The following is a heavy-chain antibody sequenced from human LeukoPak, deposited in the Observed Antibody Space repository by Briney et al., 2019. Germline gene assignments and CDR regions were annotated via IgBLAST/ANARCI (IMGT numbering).Heavy chain of an antibody. D-gene: IGHD2-8*01. V-gene: IGHV1-8*03. CDR1: GYTFTSYG. Sequence: ASVKVSCKASGYTFTSYGISWVRQATGQGLEWMGWMNPNSGNTGYAQKFQGRVTITRNTSISTAYMELSSLRSEDTAVYYCARAFRYCTNGVCTYGFDYWGQGTLVTVSS. CDR3: ARAFRYCTNGVCTYGFDY. J-gene: IGHJ4*02. CDR2: MNPNSGNT.